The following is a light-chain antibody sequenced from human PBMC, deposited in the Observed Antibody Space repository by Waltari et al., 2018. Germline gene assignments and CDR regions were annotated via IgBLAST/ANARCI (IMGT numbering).Light chain of an antibody. J-gene: IGLJ3*02. CDR3: ASCDSSLFAVV. Sequence: QSVLTQPPSVSAASGQNITIPCSGSSSTIGRNSVSWFLQLPGTAPKLLIFNDNSRPSEIPARFSGARSGPSATLHITGLQSGDEADYYCASCDSSLFAVVFGGGTKLTVL. V-gene: IGLV1-51*01. CDR1: SSTIGRNS. CDR2: NDN.